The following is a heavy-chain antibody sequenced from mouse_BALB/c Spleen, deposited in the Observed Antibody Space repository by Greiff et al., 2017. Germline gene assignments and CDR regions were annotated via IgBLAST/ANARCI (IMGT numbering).Heavy chain of an antibody. Sequence: QVQLQQSGPELVKPGASVKISCKASGYAFSSSWMNWVKQRPGQGLEWIGRIYPGDGDTNYNEKFKGKATLTADTSSSTAYMQLSSLTSEDSAVYFCARVGDSSGSFAYWGQGTLVTVSA. CDR1: GYAFSSSW. V-gene: IGHV1-82*01. CDR2: IYPGDGDT. CDR3: ARVGDSSGSFAY. D-gene: IGHD3-2*01. J-gene: IGHJ3*01.